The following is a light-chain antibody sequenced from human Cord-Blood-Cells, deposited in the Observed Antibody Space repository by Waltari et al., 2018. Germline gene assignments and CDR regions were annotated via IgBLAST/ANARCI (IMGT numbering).Light chain of an antibody. CDR1: SSDVGGYNY. CDR2: DVS. Sequence: QSALTQPASVSGSPGQSITISCTGTSSDVGGYNYVSWYQQHQGKAPKLMIYDVSNRPSGVSDPVPGSNSSNTASLSISRLQAEDEADYYCSSYTSSSTVVFGGGTKLTVL. V-gene: IGLV2-14*01. CDR3: SSYTSSSTVV. J-gene: IGLJ2*01.